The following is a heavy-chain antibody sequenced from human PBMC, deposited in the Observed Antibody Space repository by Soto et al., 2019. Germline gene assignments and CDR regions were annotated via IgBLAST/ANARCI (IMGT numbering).Heavy chain of an antibody. J-gene: IGHJ4*02. CDR1: GGTVSSYA. Sequence: QVQLVQSGAEVKKPGSSVKVSCKASGGTVSSYAISWVRQAPGQGLEWMGGIIPIFGTANYAQKFQGRVTITADESTRTAYMELSSLSSEDTAVYYCARDPYCGGDRGHFDYWGQGTLVIVSS. CDR2: IIPIFGTA. V-gene: IGHV1-69*12. CDR3: ARDPYCGGDRGHFDY. D-gene: IGHD2-21*02.